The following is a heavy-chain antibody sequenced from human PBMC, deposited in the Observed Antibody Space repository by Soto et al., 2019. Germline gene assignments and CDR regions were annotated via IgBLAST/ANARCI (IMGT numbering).Heavy chain of an antibody. V-gene: IGHV3-23*01. CDR1: GFTFSSYA. D-gene: IGHD2-15*01. J-gene: IGHJ4*02. Sequence: EVQLLESGGGLVQPGGSLRLSCAASGFTFSSYAMSWVRQAPGKGLEWVSAISGSGGSTYYADSVKGRFTISRDNSKNTRYLQMNSLRAEDTAVYYCAKEDCSGGSCYLPYFDYWGQGTLVTVSS. CDR2: ISGSGGST. CDR3: AKEDCSGGSCYLPYFDY.